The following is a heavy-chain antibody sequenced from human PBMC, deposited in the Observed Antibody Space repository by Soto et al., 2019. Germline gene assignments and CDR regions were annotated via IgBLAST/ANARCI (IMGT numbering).Heavy chain of an antibody. V-gene: IGHV3-30*18. Sequence: PGGSLRLSCAASGFTFSSYGMHWVRQAPGKGLEWVAVISYDGSNKYYADSVKGRFTISRDNSKNTLYLQMNSLRAEDTAVYYCAKMGFEIAAAGNYWGQGTLVTAPQ. D-gene: IGHD6-13*01. CDR1: GFTFSSYG. CDR3: AKMGFEIAAAGNY. J-gene: IGHJ4*02. CDR2: ISYDGSNK.